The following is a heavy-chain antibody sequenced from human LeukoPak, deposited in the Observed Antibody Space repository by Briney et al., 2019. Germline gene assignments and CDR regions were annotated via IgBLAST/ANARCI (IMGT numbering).Heavy chain of an antibody. CDR3: ARGGFDWLLFNYYYYMDV. D-gene: IGHD3-9*01. CDR1: GFNFSIYA. V-gene: IGHV3-23*01. Sequence: AGGSLRLSCAASGFNFSIYAMSWVRQAPGRGLQWVSGISASGATTYYADSLKGRFTISRDNAKNSLYLQMNSLRAEDTAVYYCARGGFDWLLFNYYYYMDVWGKGTTVTISS. J-gene: IGHJ6*03. CDR2: ISASGATT.